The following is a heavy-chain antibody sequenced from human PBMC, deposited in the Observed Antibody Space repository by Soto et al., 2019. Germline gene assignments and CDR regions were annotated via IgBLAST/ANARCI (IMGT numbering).Heavy chain of an antibody. CDR3: ATSDWAW. D-gene: IGHD3-9*01. V-gene: IGHV1-3*01. CDR1: GYLFSDYG. Sequence: XSVKDSCNASGYLFSDYGIHWVRQAPWQGFXWXGYINEGDXXTXXXXKFXGXXXXXRXKSARKDYMGLSRLKYKDKAVYYCATSDWAWWGVGSLVTVSS. J-gene: IGHJ4*02. CDR2: INEGDXXT.